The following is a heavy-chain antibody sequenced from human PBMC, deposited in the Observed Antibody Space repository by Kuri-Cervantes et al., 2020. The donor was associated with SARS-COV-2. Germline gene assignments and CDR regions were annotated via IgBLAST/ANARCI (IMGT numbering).Heavy chain of an antibody. CDR2: ISGSGGST. D-gene: IGHD4/OR15-4a*01. J-gene: IGHJ4*02. CDR1: GFTFSSYA. V-gene: IGHV3-23*01. Sequence: GESLKISCAASGFTFSSYAMSWVRQAPGKGLEWVSAISGSGGSTYYADSVKGRFTISRDNAKNTLYLQMNSLRAEDTAVYYCARGVRYFDYWGQGTLVTVSS. CDR3: ARGVRYFDY.